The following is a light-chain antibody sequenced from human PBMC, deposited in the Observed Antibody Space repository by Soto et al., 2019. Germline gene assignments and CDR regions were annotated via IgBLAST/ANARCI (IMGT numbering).Light chain of an antibody. Sequence: EMVLIQSPVTLYISPGERATLSCRASQSISSSLAWYQQNPGQAPRLLIFDASNRATGIPVRFSGSGSGTDFTLTISSLEPDDFTVYYCQQHSDWPLTFGGGTKVDIK. CDR2: DAS. V-gene: IGKV3-11*01. CDR3: QQHSDWPLT. J-gene: IGKJ4*01. CDR1: QSISSS.